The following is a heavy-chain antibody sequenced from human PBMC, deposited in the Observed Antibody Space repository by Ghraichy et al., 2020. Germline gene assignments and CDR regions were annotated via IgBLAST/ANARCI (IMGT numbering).Heavy chain of an antibody. V-gene: IGHV4-34*01. Sequence: SQTLSLTCAVYGGSFSGYYWSWIRQPPGKGLEWIGEINHSGSTNYNPSLKSRVTISVDTSKNQFSLKLSSVTAADTAVYYCARDSTYGDYADWYFDLWGRGTLVTVSS. CDR3: ARDSTYGDYADWYFDL. J-gene: IGHJ2*01. D-gene: IGHD4-17*01. CDR2: INHSGST. CDR1: GGSFSGYY.